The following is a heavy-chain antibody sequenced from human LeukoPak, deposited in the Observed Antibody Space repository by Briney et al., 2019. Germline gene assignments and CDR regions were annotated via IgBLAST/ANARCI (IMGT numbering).Heavy chain of an antibody. Sequence: ASVKVSCKASGYTFTSYGISWVRQASGQGLEWMGWISAYNGNTNYAQKLQGRVTMTTDTSTSTAYMELRSPRSDDTAVYYCARDQAPDSRTLQHWGQGTLITVSS. CDR3: ARDQAPDSRTLQH. V-gene: IGHV1-18*01. J-gene: IGHJ1*01. D-gene: IGHD1-14*01. CDR2: ISAYNGNT. CDR1: GYTFTSYG.